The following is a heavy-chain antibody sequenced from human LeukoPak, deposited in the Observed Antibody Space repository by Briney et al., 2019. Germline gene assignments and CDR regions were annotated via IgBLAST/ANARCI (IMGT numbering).Heavy chain of an antibody. CDR1: GYTLTSYA. Sequence: GASVKVSCKASGYTLTSYAIRWVRQAPGQGLEWMGRIIPALDIAHYAQELRGRVTITADESTTTAFMELCSLRSEDTAVYYCVRDDLDTVLVTRGFDPWGQGTLVTVSS. CDR2: IIPALDIA. CDR3: VRDDLDTVLVTRGFDP. D-gene: IGHD5-18*01. J-gene: IGHJ5*02. V-gene: IGHV1-69*04.